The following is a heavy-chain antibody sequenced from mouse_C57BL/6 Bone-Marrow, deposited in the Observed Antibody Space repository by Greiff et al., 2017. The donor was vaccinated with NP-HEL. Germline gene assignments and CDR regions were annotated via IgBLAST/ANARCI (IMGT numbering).Heavy chain of an antibody. J-gene: IGHJ2*01. V-gene: IGHV1-4*01. CDR1: GYTFTSYT. CDR2: INPSSGYT. D-gene: IGHD3-1*01. Sequence: VQLVESGAELARPGASVKMSCKASGYTFTSYTMHWVKQRPGQGLEWIGYINPSSGYTKYNQKFKDKATLTADKSSSTAYMQLSSLTSEDSAVYYCARYQLYYFDYWGQGTTLTVSS. CDR3: ARYQLYYFDY.